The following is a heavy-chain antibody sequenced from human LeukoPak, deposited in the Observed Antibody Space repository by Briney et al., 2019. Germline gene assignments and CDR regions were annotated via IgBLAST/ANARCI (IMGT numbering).Heavy chain of an antibody. J-gene: IGHJ6*03. D-gene: IGHD4-23*01. CDR3: AREVADYGGYYYYHYMDV. CDR2: IYHSGST. V-gene: IGHV4-4*02. Sequence: SETLSLTCAVSGGSISSSNWWSWVRQPPGKGLEWIGEIYHSGSTNYNPSLKSRVTMSVDTSKNQFSLKLSSVTAADTAMYYCAREVADYGGYYYYHYMDVWGKGTTVTISS. CDR1: GGSISSSNW.